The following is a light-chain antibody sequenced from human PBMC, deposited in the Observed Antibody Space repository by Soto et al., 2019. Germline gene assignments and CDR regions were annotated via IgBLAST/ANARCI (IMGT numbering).Light chain of an antibody. CDR3: QYYDSRRKV. CDR2: GNS. V-gene: IGLV1-40*01. J-gene: IGLJ2*01. CDR1: SSNTGTNYD. Sequence: QSVLTQPPSVSGAPGQRVTISCTGSSSNTGTNYDVHWYQQLPGTAPKLLIYGNSNRPSGVPDRFSGSKSGTSASLAITGLQAEDEADYYCQYYDSRRKVFGGGTQLTVL.